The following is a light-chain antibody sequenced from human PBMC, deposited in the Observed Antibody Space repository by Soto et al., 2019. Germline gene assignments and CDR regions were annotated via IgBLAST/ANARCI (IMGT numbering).Light chain of an antibody. V-gene: IGLV1-51*01. J-gene: IGLJ2*01. CDR3: GTWDSSLSAVV. CDR2: DNN. CDR1: SSNIGNNY. Sequence: QAVVTQPPSVSAAPGQKVTISCSGSSSNIGNNYVSWYRQLPGTAPKLLIYDNNWRPSGIPDRFSGSKSGTSATLGITGLQTGDEADYYCGTWDSSLSAVVFGGGTKLTVL.